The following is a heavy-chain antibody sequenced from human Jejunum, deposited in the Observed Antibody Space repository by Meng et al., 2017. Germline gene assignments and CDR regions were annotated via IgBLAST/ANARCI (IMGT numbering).Heavy chain of an antibody. CDR2: INDSGST. CDR3: ARGNEYSNYGADF. J-gene: IGHJ4*02. Sequence: QVKLQQWGAGLLTPSETRSRTCAVYGGSISDYYWTWIRQPPGKGLEWIGEINDSGSTHYNPSLKSRVTISVDTSKSQFYLRVSSVTAADTAVYYCARGNEYSNYGADFWGQGTLVTVSS. D-gene: IGHD4-11*01. CDR1: GGSISDYY. V-gene: IGHV4-34*01.